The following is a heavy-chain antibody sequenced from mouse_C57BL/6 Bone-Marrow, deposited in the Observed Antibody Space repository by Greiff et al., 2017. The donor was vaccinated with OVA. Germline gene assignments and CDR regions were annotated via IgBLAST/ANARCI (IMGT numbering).Heavy chain of an antibody. CDR2: IYPGDGDT. Sequence: VQLQQSGAELVKPGASVKISCKASGYAFSSYWMHWVKQRPGQGLEWIGQIYPGDGDTNYNGKFKGKATLTADKSSSTAYMQLSSLTSEDSAVYFCARPGGCDYDYWGQGTTLTVSS. CDR1: GYAFSSYW. V-gene: IGHV1-80*01. CDR3: ARPGGCDYDY. J-gene: IGHJ2*01. D-gene: IGHD2-4*01.